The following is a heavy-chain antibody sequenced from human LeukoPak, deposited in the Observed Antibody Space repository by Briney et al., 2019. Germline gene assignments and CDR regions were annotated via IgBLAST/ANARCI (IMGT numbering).Heavy chain of an antibody. D-gene: IGHD6-13*01. V-gene: IGHV3-11*01. Sequence: GGSLRLPCTASGFTFSDYYMSWIRQAPGKGLEWVSNIGNSVGNKYYADSVKGRFTISKDNAKKSLYLQMNSLRAEDTAVYYCARAAGWLDPWGQGTLVIVSS. J-gene: IGHJ5*02. CDR1: GFTFSDYY. CDR2: IGNSVGNK. CDR3: ARAAGWLDP.